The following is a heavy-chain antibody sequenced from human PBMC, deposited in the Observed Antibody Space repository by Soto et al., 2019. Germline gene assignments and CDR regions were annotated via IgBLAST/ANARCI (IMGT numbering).Heavy chain of an antibody. V-gene: IGHV4-4*02. CDR2: IYRYGST. J-gene: IGHJ5*02. Sequence: QVQLQESGPRLVKPSGTLSLTCAVYGGSLSSCNWWSWVRQPPGKGLEWIGEIYRYGSTSYNPSLKSRVTIAVDKSKNQISLKMTSLPAADTAVYFCSGGGRPGQIDWFDPWGQGILVTVSS. CDR1: GGSLSSCNW. CDR3: SGGGRPGQIDWFDP. D-gene: IGHD2-21*01.